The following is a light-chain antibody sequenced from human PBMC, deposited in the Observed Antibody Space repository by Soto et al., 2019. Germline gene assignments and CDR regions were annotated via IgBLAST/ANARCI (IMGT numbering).Light chain of an antibody. CDR3: QQSYRTPQT. CDR1: QSISSY. V-gene: IGKV1-39*01. J-gene: IGKJ2*01. Sequence: DIQMTQSPSSLSASVGDRVTITCRAGQSISSYLNWYQQKPGKAPKLLIYAASSLQSGVPSRFSGSGPGTDFPLTISRLQPEDFTTYDCQQSYRTPQTFGQGTKLEIK. CDR2: AAS.